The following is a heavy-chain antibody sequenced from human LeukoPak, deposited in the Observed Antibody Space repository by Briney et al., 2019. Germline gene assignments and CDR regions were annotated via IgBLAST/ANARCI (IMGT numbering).Heavy chain of an antibody. CDR2: INHSGST. CDR1: GGSFSGYY. D-gene: IGHD3-22*01. Sequence: SETLSLTCAVYGGSFSGYYWSWIRQPPGKGLEWIGEINHSGSTNYNPSLKSRVTISVDTSKNQFSLKLSSVTAADTAVYYCAREPYYYDSSGLYYFDYWGQGTLVTVSS. J-gene: IGHJ4*02. V-gene: IGHV4-34*01. CDR3: AREPYYYDSSGLYYFDY.